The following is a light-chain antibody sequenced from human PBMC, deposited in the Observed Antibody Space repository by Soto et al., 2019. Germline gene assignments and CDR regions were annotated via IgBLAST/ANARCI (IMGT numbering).Light chain of an antibody. Sequence: DIQMTQSPSSLSASVGDRVTITCRASQGISTYLNWYQQKPGKAPKLLIYAASSLQSGVPSRFSGSGSETDLTLTISSLQPEDFATYSCQQSYSITWTFGQGTKV. CDR3: QQSYSITWT. CDR1: QGISTY. J-gene: IGKJ1*01. CDR2: AAS. V-gene: IGKV1-39*01.